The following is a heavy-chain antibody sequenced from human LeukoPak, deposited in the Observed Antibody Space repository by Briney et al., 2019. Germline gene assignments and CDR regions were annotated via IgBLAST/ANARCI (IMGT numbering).Heavy chain of an antibody. V-gene: IGHV3-23*01. Sequence: GGSLRLSCAASGFTFSSYALSWVRQAPGKGLEWVSAISGSGGSTYYADSVKGRFTISRDNSKNTLYLQMNSLRAEDTAVYYCAKDYYARMGYFDYWGQGTLVTVSS. D-gene: IGHD3-10*01. J-gene: IGHJ4*02. CDR2: ISGSGGST. CDR3: AKDYYARMGYFDY. CDR1: GFTFSSYA.